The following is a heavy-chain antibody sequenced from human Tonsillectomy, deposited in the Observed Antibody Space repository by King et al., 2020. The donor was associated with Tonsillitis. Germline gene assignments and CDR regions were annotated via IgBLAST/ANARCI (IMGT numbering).Heavy chain of an antibody. CDR2: IRYDGSNK. V-gene: IGHV3-30*02. Sequence: VQLVESGGGVVQPGGSLRLSCAASGFTFSSYGMHWVRQAPGKGLEWVAFIRYDGSNKYYADSVKGRFTISRDNSKNTLYLQMNSLRAEDTAVYYCAKFDTVTTLACYYWGQGTLVTVSS. CDR3: AKFDTVTTLACYY. J-gene: IGHJ4*02. CDR1: GFTFSSYG. D-gene: IGHD4-17*01.